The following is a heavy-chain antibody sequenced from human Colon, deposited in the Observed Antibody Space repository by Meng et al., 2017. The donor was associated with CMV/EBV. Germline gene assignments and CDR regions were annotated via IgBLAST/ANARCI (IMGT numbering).Heavy chain of an antibody. J-gene: IGHJ3*01. D-gene: IGHD1-26*01. CDR1: GFTVVSNY. Sequence: GGSLRLSCAASGFTVVSNYMNWVRQAPGKGLEWVALIYNDDQTYYADAVRGRFAISRDRFKNTLLLQMNNLKSEDTALYYCARGGSYSLGDDAFDFWGQGTMVTVSS. CDR2: IYNDDQT. CDR3: ARGGSYSLGDDAFDF. V-gene: IGHV3-66*02.